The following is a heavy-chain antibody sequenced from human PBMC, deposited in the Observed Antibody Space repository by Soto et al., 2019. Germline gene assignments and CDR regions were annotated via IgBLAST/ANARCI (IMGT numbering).Heavy chain of an antibody. CDR1: GCTFTSCS. J-gene: IGHJ1*01. D-gene: IGHD3-16*01. Sequence: GGALRRSGAASGCTFTSCSMHWVRQVPGRGLVWVSCVNTDGSVTMYADSVKGRFTISRDNARNTVDLQMNNLRVDDTAVYYCARPYRHYVGSWGQGILVTASS. CDR2: VNTDGSVT. V-gene: IGHV3-74*03. CDR3: ARPYRHYVGS.